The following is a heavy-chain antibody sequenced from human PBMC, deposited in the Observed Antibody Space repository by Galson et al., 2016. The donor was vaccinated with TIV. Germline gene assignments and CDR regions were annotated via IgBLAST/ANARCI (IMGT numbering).Heavy chain of an antibody. CDR3: ARRGVGATYGMDV. D-gene: IGHD1-26*01. Sequence: QSGAEVKKPGESLRISCKGSGYIFTSYWISWVRQMPGKGLEWMGRIDPSDSYTNYSPSFQGHVTISADKSISTAYLQWGSLKASDTAMDYWARRGVGATYGMDVWGQGTTVTVSS. CDR1: GYIFTSYW. CDR2: IDPSDSYT. J-gene: IGHJ6*02. V-gene: IGHV5-10-1*01.